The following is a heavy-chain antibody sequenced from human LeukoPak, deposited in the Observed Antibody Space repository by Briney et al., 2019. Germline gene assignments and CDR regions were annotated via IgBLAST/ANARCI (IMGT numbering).Heavy chain of an antibody. V-gene: IGHV4-34*01. J-gene: IGHJ4*02. Sequence: SETLSLTCAVYGGSFSGYYWSWIRQPPGKGLEWIGEINHSGSTNYNPSLKSRVTISVDTSKNQFSLKLTSVTAADTAVYYCARGNSSSSAFDYWGQGTLVIVSS. CDR3: ARGNSSSSAFDY. CDR2: INHSGST. D-gene: IGHD6-6*01. CDR1: GGSFSGYY.